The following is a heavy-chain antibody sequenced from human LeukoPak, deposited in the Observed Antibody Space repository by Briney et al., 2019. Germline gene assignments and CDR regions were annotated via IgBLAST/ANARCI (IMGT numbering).Heavy chain of an antibody. CDR3: ATWWEGIAAQEFIF. CDR2: INSDGSST. D-gene: IGHD6-13*01. V-gene: IGHV3-74*01. J-gene: IGHJ4*02. CDR1: GFTFSSYW. Sequence: PGGSLRLSCAASGFTFSSYWMHWVRQAPGKRLVWVSRINSDGSSTSYADSVKGRFTVSRDNAKNTLYLQMNSLRAEDTAVYYCATWWEGIAAQEFIFWGQGTLVTVSS.